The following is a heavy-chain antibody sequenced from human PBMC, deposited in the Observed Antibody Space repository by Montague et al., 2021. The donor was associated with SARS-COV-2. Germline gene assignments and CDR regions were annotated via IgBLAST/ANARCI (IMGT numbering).Heavy chain of an antibody. D-gene: IGHD2-2*02. J-gene: IGHJ6*03. CDR3: ARLGDGVVPSPILGVGPYYSYYYLDV. CDR2: IHHGGST. Sequence: SETLSLTCAVHGGSFSTYSWNWIRQPPGKGLEWIGEIHHGGSTNYNPSPKSRVTISADTSKNQFSLKLTSVAAADTAVYYRARLGDGVVPSPILGVGPYYSYYYLDVWGKGTTVTVSS. CDR1: GGSFSTYS. V-gene: IGHV4-34*01.